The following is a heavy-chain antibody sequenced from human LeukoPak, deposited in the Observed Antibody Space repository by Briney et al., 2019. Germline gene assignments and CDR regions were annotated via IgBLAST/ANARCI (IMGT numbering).Heavy chain of an antibody. D-gene: IGHD2-2*01. CDR1: GGTFSSYA. CDR3: AGGYCSSTSCYVSDY. CDR2: IIPIFGTA. J-gene: IGHJ4*02. V-gene: IGHV1-69*06. Sequence: GASVKVSCKASGGTFSSYAISWVRQAPGQGLEWMGGIIPIFGTANYAQKFQGRVTITADKSTSTAYMELSSLRSEDTAVYYCAGGYCSSTSCYVSDYWGQETLVTVSS.